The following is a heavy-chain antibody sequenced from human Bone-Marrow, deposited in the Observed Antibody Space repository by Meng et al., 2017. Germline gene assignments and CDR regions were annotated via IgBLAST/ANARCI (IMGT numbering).Heavy chain of an antibody. V-gene: IGHV4-34*01. Sequence: SETLSLTCAVYGGSFSGYYWSWIRQPPGKGLEWIGEINHSGSTNYNPSLKSRVTISLDTSKNQFSLKLSSVTAADTALYYCARAKWELLVHDYWGQGTLVTVSS. CDR2: INHSGST. CDR1: GGSFSGYY. D-gene: IGHD1-26*01. J-gene: IGHJ4*02. CDR3: ARAKWELLVHDY.